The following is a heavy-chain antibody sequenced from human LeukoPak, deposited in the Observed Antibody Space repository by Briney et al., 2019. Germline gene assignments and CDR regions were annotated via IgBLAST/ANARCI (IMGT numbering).Heavy chain of an antibody. CDR3: ARVSPYDILTGYYPY. CDR2: IIPIFGTA. CDR1: GGTFSSYA. Sequence: SVKVSCKASGGTFSSYAISWVRQAPGQGLEWMGGIIPIFGTANYAQKFQGRVTITADESTSTAYMELSSLRSEDTAVYYCARVSPYDILTGYYPYWGQGTLVTVSS. D-gene: IGHD3-9*01. J-gene: IGHJ4*02. V-gene: IGHV1-69*01.